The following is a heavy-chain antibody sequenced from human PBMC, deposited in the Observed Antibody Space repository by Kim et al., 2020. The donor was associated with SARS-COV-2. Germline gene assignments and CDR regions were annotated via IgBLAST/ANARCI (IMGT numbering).Heavy chain of an antibody. CDR3: TSIFEY. CDR2: VGGDGGSR. CDR1: GFTFTNYW. V-gene: IGHV3-74*01. Sequence: GGSLRLSCTASGFTFTNYWIHWVRQIPGKGPVWISSVGGDGGSRYYAGSVKGRFTTSRDNAKSMVYLQMNSLRVDDTAIYYCTSIFEYWGRGALVTVSS. J-gene: IGHJ4*02. D-gene: IGHD3-3*02.